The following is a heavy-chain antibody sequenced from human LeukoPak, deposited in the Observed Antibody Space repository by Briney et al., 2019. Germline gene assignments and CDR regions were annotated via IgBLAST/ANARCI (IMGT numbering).Heavy chain of an antibody. J-gene: IGHJ6*03. Sequence: SVKVSWKASGGTFSSYAISWVRQAPGQGLEWMGGIIPIFGTANYAQKFQGRVTITADESTSTAYMELSSLRSEDTAVYYCARGPAYSSGWYGDYYYYMDVWGKGTTVTVSS. CDR1: GGTFSSYA. CDR2: IIPIFGTA. CDR3: ARGPAYSSGWYGDYYYYMDV. V-gene: IGHV1-69*13. D-gene: IGHD6-19*01.